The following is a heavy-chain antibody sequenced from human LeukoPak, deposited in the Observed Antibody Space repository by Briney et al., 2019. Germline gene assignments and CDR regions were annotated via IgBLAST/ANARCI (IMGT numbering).Heavy chain of an antibody. CDR1: GFTFSSYA. J-gene: IGHJ4*02. CDR3: ARGYSSSQDY. CDR2: ISYDGSNK. Sequence: GGSLRLSCAASGFTFSSYAMHWVRQAPGKGLEWVAVISYDGSNKYYADSVKGRFTISRDNSKNTLYLQMNSLRAEDTAVYYCARGYSSSQDYWGQGTLVIVSS. D-gene: IGHD6-13*01. V-gene: IGHV3-30*04.